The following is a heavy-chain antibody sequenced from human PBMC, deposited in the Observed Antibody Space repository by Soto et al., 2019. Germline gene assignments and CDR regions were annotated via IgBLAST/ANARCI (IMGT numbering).Heavy chain of an antibody. CDR3: ARGLGYSSTWYVGAYDT. Sequence: GSLRLSCVASGFTFSDYYMSWIRQAPGKGLEWVSYISDGSTHTDYADSAKGRFTISRDNAKNSLYLQMNSLGAEDTAVYYCARGLGYSSTWYVGAYDTRGQGTMVTVSS. CDR2: ISDGSTHT. D-gene: IGHD6-13*01. CDR1: GFTFSDYY. J-gene: IGHJ3*02. V-gene: IGHV3-11*06.